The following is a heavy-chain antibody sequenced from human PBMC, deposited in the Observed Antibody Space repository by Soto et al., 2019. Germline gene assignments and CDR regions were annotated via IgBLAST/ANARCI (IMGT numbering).Heavy chain of an antibody. CDR2: ISSSTTYI. D-gene: IGHD2-15*01. CDR1: GFTFSYYS. Sequence: EVQLVVSGGGLVKPGGSLRLSCAASGFTFSYYSMSWVRQAPGRGLEWVSSISSSTTYISYADSVRGRFTISRDNAKNSLDLQMNGLRAEDTAVYYCVRDPVGVDSTFYFDSWGQGTLVNVTS. J-gene: IGHJ4*02. CDR3: VRDPVGVDSTFYFDS. V-gene: IGHV3-21*02.